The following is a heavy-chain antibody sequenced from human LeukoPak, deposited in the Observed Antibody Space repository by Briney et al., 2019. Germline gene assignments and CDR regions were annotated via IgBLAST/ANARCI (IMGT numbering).Heavy chain of an antibody. CDR3: ARVSPHTVTTLQYFDY. CDR1: GFTFSNYW. D-gene: IGHD4-17*01. CDR2: INSDARST. J-gene: IGHJ4*02. V-gene: IGHV3-74*01. Sequence: GGSLRLSCAASGFTFSNYWMHWVRQAPGKGLVWVSRINSDARSTSYADSVKGRFTISRDNAKNSLYLQMNSLRAEDTAVYYCARVSPHTVTTLQYFDYWGQGTLVTVSS.